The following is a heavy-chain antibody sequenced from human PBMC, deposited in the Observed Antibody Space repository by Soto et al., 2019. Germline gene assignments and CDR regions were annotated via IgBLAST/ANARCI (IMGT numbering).Heavy chain of an antibody. Sequence: SETLSLTCSVSAVSISSSLYYWGWIRQPPGKGLEGIGSVDYTGSAYSSPSLESRVTLSVDTSNNDFSLRLTSVTAADTPVYYCARHARVSLGEDWLDTLSPGTLVALST. CDR1: AVSISSSLYY. CDR2: VDYTGSA. J-gene: IGHJ5*02. D-gene: IGHD4-17*01. V-gene: IGHV4-39*01. CDR3: ARHARVSLGEDWLDT.